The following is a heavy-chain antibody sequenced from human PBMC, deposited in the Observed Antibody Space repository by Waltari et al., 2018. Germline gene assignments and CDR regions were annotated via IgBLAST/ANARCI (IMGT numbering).Heavy chain of an antibody. D-gene: IGHD3-22*01. CDR3: ARYYDGSGNDDHFDY. V-gene: IGHV3-30*04. CDR2: ISYDGSEK. CDR1: GFTFSSYA. J-gene: IGHJ4*02. Sequence: QVQLVESGGGVVQPGRSLRLSCAASGFTFSSYAMHWVRQAPGKGREWVVVISYDGSEKYYVDFLKGRFTISRDNARNSLYLHMNSLRADDTAVYYCARYYDGSGNDDHFDYWGQGTLVTVSS.